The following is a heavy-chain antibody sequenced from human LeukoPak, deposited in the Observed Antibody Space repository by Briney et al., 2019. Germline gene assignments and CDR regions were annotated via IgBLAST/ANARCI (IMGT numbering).Heavy chain of an antibody. Sequence: SETLSLTCTVSGGSISSSSYYWGWIRQPPGKGLEWIGSIYYSGNTNYNPSLKSRVTISVDTSKNQFSLKLSSVTAADTAVYYCARESSYSSGWYVRRSSQYFDYWGQGTLVTVSS. V-gene: IGHV4-39*07. CDR2: IYYSGNT. D-gene: IGHD6-19*01. CDR1: GGSISSSSYY. J-gene: IGHJ4*02. CDR3: ARESSYSSGWYVRRSSQYFDY.